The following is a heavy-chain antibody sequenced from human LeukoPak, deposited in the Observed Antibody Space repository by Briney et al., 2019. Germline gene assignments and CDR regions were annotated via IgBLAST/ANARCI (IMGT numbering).Heavy chain of an antibody. V-gene: IGHV3-7*03. J-gene: IGHJ4*02. CDR2: IKQDGSEK. D-gene: IGHD2-2*01. CDR3: AKGIPAALWTYFDY. Sequence: PGGSLRLSCAASGFTFSSYWMSWVRQAPGKGLEWVANIKQDGSEKYYVDSVKGRFTISRDNSKNTLYLQMNSLRAEDTAVYYCAKGIPAALWTYFDYWGQGTLVTVSS. CDR1: GFTFSSYW.